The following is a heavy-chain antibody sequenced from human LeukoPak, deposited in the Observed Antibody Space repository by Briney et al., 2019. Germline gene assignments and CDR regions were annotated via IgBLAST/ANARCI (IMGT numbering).Heavy chain of an antibody. CDR3: ARGGYVTTWWFDP. D-gene: IGHD4-11*01. J-gene: IGHJ5*02. CDR2: IIPILGIA. CDR1: GGTFSSYT. Sequence: SVKVSCKASGGTFSSYTISWVRQAPGQGLEWMGRIIPILGIANYAQKFQGRVTITADKSTSTAYMELSSLRSDDTAMYYCARGGYVTTWWFDPWGQGTLVTVSS. V-gene: IGHV1-69*02.